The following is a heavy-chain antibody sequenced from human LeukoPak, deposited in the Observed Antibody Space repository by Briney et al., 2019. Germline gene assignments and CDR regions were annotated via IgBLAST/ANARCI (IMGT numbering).Heavy chain of an antibody. Sequence: SETLSLTCAVSGGSISSSNWWSWVRQPPGKGLEWIGEIYHSGSTNYNPSLKSRVTISVDKSKNQFSLKLSSVTAADTAVYYCARDRACSSTSCYDAFDIWGQGTMVTVSS. V-gene: IGHV4-4*02. D-gene: IGHD2-2*01. CDR1: GGSISSSNW. CDR2: IYHSGST. CDR3: ARDRACSSTSCYDAFDI. J-gene: IGHJ3*02.